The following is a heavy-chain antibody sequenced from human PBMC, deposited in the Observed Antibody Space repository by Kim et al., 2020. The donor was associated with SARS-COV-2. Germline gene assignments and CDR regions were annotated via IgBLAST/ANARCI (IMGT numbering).Heavy chain of an antibody. V-gene: IGHV3-43*02. CDR3: SRGHEWLIKN. CDR1: GFTFDDYA. CDR2: ISRDGGNI. J-gene: IGHJ4*02. Sequence: GGSLRLSCAASGFTFDDYAIHWVRQGPGKGLEWVSLISRDGGNIKYADSVEGRFTISRDNSKKSLYLQMNSLRSEDTALYYCSRGHEWLIKNWGQGTQVTVSS. D-gene: IGHD6-19*01.